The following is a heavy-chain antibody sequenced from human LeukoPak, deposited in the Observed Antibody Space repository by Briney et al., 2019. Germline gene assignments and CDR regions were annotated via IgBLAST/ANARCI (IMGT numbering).Heavy chain of an antibody. CDR1: GFTFSSYA. J-gene: IGHJ4*02. V-gene: IGHV3-23*01. CDR2: ISGSGGST. D-gene: IGHD3-22*01. CDR3: AKPITMIVVVIGGGVDY. Sequence: GGSLRLSCAASGFTFSSYAMSWDRQAPGKGLEWVSAISGSGGSTYYADSVKGRFTISRDNSKNTLYLQMNSLRAEDTAVYYCAKPITMIVVVIGGGVDYWGQGTLVTVSS.